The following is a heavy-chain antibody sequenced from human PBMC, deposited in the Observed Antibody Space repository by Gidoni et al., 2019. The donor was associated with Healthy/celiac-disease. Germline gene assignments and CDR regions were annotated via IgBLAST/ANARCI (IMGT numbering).Heavy chain of an antibody. D-gene: IGHD2-21*02. Sequence: QVQLVESGGGVVQPGRSLRLSCAASGFRFRRYGMHWVRQAPGKGLGWVAVISYDGSNKYYADSVKGRFTISRDNSKNTLYLQMNSLRAEDTAVYYCATLAYCGGDCYSGAFDIWGQGTMVTVSS. CDR1: GFRFRRYG. CDR3: ATLAYCGGDCYSGAFDI. CDR2: ISYDGSNK. J-gene: IGHJ3*02. V-gene: IGHV3-30*03.